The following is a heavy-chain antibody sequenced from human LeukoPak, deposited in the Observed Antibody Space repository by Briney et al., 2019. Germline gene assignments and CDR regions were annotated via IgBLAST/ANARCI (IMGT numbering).Heavy chain of an antibody. CDR2: IISDGSNT. CDR3: ATGSGLWSPDY. V-gene: IGHV3-74*01. J-gene: IGHJ4*02. D-gene: IGHD5-18*01. Sequence: PGGSLRLSCAASGFTFSSYWMHWVRQAPGKGLVWVSRIISDGSNTTYADSVKGRFTISRDNAKNTLYVQMNSLRAEDTAVYYCATGSGLWSPDYWGQGTLVTVSS. CDR1: GFTFSSYW.